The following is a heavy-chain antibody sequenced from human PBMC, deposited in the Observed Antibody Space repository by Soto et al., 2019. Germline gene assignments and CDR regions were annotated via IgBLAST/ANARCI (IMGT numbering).Heavy chain of an antibody. J-gene: IGHJ2*01. CDR2: INGSGGST. V-gene: IGHV3-23*01. CDR1: GFTFSSYA. D-gene: IGHD3-3*01. Sequence: GGSLRLSCAASGFTFSSYAMSWVRQAPGKGLEWVSAINGSGGSTYYADSVKGRFTISRDNSKNTLYLQMNSLRAEDTAVYYCAKPYDFWSGYSINWYFDLWGRGTLVTVSS. CDR3: AKPYDFWSGYSINWYFDL.